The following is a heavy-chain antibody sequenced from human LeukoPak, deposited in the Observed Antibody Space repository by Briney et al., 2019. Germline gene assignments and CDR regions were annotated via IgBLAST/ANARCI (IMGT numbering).Heavy chain of an antibody. V-gene: IGHV1-46*01. CDR2: INPSGGST. CDR1: GYTLTELS. CDR3: ARDRFDY. J-gene: IGHJ4*02. Sequence: ASVKVSCKVSGYTLTELSMHWVRQAPGQGLEWMGIINPSGGSTSYAQKFQGRVTMTRDTSTSTVYMELSSLRSEDTAVYYCARDRFDYWGQGTLVTVSS.